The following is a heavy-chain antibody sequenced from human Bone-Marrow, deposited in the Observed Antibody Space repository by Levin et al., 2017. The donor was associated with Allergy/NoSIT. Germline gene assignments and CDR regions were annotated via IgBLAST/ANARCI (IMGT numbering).Heavy chain of an antibody. D-gene: IGHD2-2*01. CDR1: GFTFSSYY. J-gene: IGHJ4*02. Sequence: PGGSLRLSCAASGFTFSSYYMHWVRQAPGEGLGWVSYIISDGSNTSYADSVTGRFTTSRDNAKNTLYLQMNSLRAEDTAVYYCGRGGCSGTSCIDYWGQGILVTVSS. CDR2: IISDGSNT. V-gene: IGHV3-74*01. CDR3: GRGGCSGTSCIDY.